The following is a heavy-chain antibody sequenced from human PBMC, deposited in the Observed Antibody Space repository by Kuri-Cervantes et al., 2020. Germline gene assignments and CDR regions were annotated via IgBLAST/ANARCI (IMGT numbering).Heavy chain of an antibody. Sequence: GESLKISCAASGFTFSSYGMHWVRQAPGKGLEWVSVIYSGGSTYYADSVKGRFTISRDNSKNTLYFQMNSLRAEDTAVYYCARASGWYLVLDYWGQGTLVTVSS. J-gene: IGHJ4*02. CDR3: ARASGWYLVLDY. CDR2: IYSGGST. CDR1: GFTFSSYG. V-gene: IGHV3-53*01. D-gene: IGHD6-19*01.